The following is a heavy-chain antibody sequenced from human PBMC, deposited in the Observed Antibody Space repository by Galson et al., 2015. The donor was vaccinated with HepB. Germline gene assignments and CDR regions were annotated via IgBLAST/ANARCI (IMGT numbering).Heavy chain of an antibody. CDR3: ARDYASSLYFNHYYGMDV. D-gene: IGHD6-13*01. CDR2: ISYDGSNK. J-gene: IGHJ6*02. Sequence: SLRLSCAASGFTFSSYAMHWVRQAPGKGLEWVAVISYDGSNKYYADSVKGRFTISRDNSKNTLYLQMNSLRAEDTAVYYCARDYASSLYFNHYYGMDVWGQGTTVAVSS. V-gene: IGHV3-30*04. CDR1: GFTFSSYA.